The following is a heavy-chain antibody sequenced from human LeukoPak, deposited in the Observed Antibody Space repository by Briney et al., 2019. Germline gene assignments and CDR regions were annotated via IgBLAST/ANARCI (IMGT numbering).Heavy chain of an antibody. D-gene: IGHD3-3*02. V-gene: IGHV3-30-3*01. CDR2: ISYDGGNK. J-gene: IGHJ4*02. Sequence: SGGSLRLSCAASGFTFSSYAMHWVRQAPGKGLEWVAVISYDGGNKYYADSVKGRFTISRDNSKNTLYLQMNSLRAEDTAVYYCARVSDEDGYFDYWGQGTLVTVSS. CDR1: GFTFSSYA. CDR3: ARVSDEDGYFDY.